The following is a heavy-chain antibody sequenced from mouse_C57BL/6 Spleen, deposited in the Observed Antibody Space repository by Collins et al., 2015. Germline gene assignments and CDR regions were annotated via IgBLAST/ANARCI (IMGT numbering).Heavy chain of an antibody. J-gene: IGHJ2*01. CDR3: ARDNSGAEYFDY. D-gene: IGHD3-2*02. CDR2: IDPSDSET. Sequence: HGVKQRPIQGLEWIGNIDPSDSETHYNQKFKDKATLTVDKSSSTAYMQLSSLTSEDSAVYFCARDNSGAEYFDYWGQGTTLTVSS. V-gene: IGHV1-52*01.